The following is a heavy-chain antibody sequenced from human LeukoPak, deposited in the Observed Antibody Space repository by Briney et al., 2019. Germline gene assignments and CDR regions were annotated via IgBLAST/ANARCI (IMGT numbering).Heavy chain of an antibody. V-gene: IGHV5-51*01. CDR2: IYPGDSDT. CDR1: GYSFTSYW. J-gene: IGHJ4*02. Sequence: GESLKISCKGSGYSFTSYWIGWVRQMPGKGLEWMGIIYPGDSDTRYSPSFQGQVTISADKSISTAYLQWSSLKALDTAMYYCARQNSSLEWLLWGYFDYWGQGTLVTVSS. CDR3: ARQNSSLEWLLWGYFDY. D-gene: IGHD3-3*01.